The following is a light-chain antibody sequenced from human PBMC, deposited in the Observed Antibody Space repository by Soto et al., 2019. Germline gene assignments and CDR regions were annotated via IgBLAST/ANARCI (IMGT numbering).Light chain of an antibody. J-gene: IGKJ2*01. CDR2: DAS. CDR1: QSVSSY. V-gene: IGKV3-11*01. CDR3: QQRSDWPPGYT. Sequence: EIVLTQSPATLSLSPGERATLSCRASQSVSSYLAWYQHKPGQAPRLLIYDASIRATGIPARFSGSGSRTDFTLTISSLEPADFAVYYCQQRSDWPPGYTFGQGTKVEIK.